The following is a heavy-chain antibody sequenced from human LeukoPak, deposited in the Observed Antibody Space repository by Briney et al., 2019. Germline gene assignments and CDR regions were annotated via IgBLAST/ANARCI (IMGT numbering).Heavy chain of an antibody. CDR1: GYTFTSYA. V-gene: IGHV7-4-1*02. J-gene: IGHJ4*02. Sequence: GASVKVSCKASGYTFTSYAMNWVRQAPGQGLEWMGWINTNTGNPTYAQGFTGRFVFSLDTSVSTAYLQISSLKTEDTAVYYCASRVPRYCSGGSCSALDYWGQGTLVTVSS. D-gene: IGHD2-15*01. CDR2: INTNTGNP. CDR3: ASRVPRYCSGGSCSALDY.